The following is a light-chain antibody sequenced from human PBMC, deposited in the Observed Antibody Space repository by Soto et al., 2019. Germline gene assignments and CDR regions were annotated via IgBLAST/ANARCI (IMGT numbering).Light chain of an antibody. V-gene: IGLV2-14*03. J-gene: IGLJ1*01. Sequence: LTQPAFVSGSPGQSITISCNGTSSDVGGNKYVSWYQHYPGKAPKLMICDVSNRPSGVSNRFSGSKSGNTASLTISGLQAEDEADYYCSAFTGTTYVFGTGTKVTVL. CDR3: SAFTGTTYV. CDR2: DVS. CDR1: SSDVGGNKY.